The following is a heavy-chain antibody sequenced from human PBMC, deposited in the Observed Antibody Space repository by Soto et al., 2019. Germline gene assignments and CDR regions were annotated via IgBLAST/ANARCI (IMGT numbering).Heavy chain of an antibody. J-gene: IGHJ4*02. V-gene: IGHV4-31*03. CDR2: IYYSGST. Sequence: QVQLQESGPGLVKPSQTMSVTCTVSGGSISSGGYYWSWIRQHPGKGLEWIGYIYYSGSTYYNPSLKSRVTISVDTSKNQFSLKLSSVTAADTPVYYCARDSKCSGGSCYLYFDYWGQGTLVTVSS. CDR3: ARDSKCSGGSCYLYFDY. CDR1: GGSISSGGYY. D-gene: IGHD2-15*01.